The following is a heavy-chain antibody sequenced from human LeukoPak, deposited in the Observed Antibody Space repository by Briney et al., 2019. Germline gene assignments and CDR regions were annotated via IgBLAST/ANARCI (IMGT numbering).Heavy chain of an antibody. CDR2: ISSSSSYT. J-gene: IGHJ4*02. CDR1: GFIFSDYY. CDR3: ARARWSSTGWFLGY. D-gene: IGHD6-19*01. V-gene: IGHV3-11*06. Sequence: GGSLRLSCAASGFIFSDYYMSWIRQAPGKGLEWVSYISSSSSYTNYADSVKGRFTISRDNAKDALHLQMDNLRAEDTAVYYCARARWSSTGWFLGYWGQGTLVTVSS.